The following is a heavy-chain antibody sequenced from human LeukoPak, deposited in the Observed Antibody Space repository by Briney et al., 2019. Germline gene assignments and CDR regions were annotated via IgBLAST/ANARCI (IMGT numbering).Heavy chain of an antibody. CDR2: INPNSGGT. V-gene: IGHV1-2*02. J-gene: IGHJ4*02. CDR3: ARDPTHYYGSGSHDY. CDR1: GYTFTGYY. D-gene: IGHD3-10*01. Sequence: ASVTVSCKASGYTFTGYYMHWVRQAPGQGLEWMGWINPNSGGTNYAQKFQGRVTMTRDTSISTAYMELSRLRSDVTAVYYCARDPTHYYGSGSHDYWGQGTLVTVSS.